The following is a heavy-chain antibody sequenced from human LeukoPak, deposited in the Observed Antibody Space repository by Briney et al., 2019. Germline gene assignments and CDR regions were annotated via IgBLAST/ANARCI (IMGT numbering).Heavy chain of an antibody. CDR3: AREKRIAAEDYFDY. V-gene: IGHV3-7*01. CDR1: GFTFSSYW. CDR2: IKQDGSEK. Sequence: PGGSLRLSCASSGFTFSSYWMSWVRQAPGKGLEWVANIKQDGSEKYYVDSVKGRFTISRDNAKNSLYLKMNSLRAEDTAVYYCAREKRIAAEDYFDYWGQGTLVTVSS. D-gene: IGHD6-6*01. J-gene: IGHJ4*02.